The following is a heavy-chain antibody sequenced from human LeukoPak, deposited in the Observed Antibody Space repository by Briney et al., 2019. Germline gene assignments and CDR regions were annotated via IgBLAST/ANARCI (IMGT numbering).Heavy chain of an antibody. V-gene: IGHV3-74*01. D-gene: IGHD6-19*01. CDR1: GFTFSSYW. J-gene: IGHJ4*02. CDR2: IKTDGTST. CDR3: ARDRSQTTVAGTSLWEFHDY. Sequence: TGGSLRLSCAASGFTFSSYWMHWVRQAPGKGLVWVSRIKTDGTSTSYADSVKGRFTISRDNAKNTLYLQMNSLRAEDTAVYYCARDRSQTTVAGTSLWEFHDYWGQGTLVTVSS.